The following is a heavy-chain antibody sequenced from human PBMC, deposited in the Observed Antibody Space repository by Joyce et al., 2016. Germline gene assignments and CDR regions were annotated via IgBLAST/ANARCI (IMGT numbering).Heavy chain of an antibody. Sequence: EVQLVQSGAEVKKPGESLKISCKASGYSFSSYWIAWVRHMPGKGLEWRGIINPRDSETIYNPSFQGQVTISADKSISTAYLQWSSLKASDTAMYYCARHRAIVPRRVRWFDPWGQGTLVTVSS. CDR1: GYSFSSYW. CDR3: ARHRAIVPRRVRWFDP. CDR2: INPRDSET. V-gene: IGHV5-51*01. D-gene: IGHD6-6*01. J-gene: IGHJ5*02.